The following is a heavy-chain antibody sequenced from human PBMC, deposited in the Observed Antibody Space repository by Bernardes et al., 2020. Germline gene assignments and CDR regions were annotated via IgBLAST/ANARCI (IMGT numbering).Heavy chain of an antibody. CDR1: GFTFSSYA. V-gene: IGHV3-23*01. CDR3: ARDWRGAFDY. CDR2: IRGNGAGA. Sequence: GGSLRLSRAASGFTFSSYAMNWVRQAPGKGLEWVSAIRGNGAGAYYADSVKGRFTISRDESKNMVYLQMSSLRAEDTAIYYCARDWRGAFDYWGQGTLVTVSS. D-gene: IGHD3-3*01. J-gene: IGHJ4*02.